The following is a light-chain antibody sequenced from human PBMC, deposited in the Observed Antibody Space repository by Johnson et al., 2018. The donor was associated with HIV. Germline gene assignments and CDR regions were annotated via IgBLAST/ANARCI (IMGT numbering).Light chain of an antibody. CDR1: SSNIGNNY. Sequence: QSVLSQPPSVSAAPGQKVTISCSGSSSNIGNNYVSWYQQFPGTAPKLLIYDNNKRPSGIADRFSGSKSGTSATLGITGLQPGYEADYYCGTWDSSLSAHYVFGTVTKFTVL. J-gene: IGLJ1*01. CDR3: GTWDSSLSAHYV. CDR2: DNN. V-gene: IGLV1-51*01.